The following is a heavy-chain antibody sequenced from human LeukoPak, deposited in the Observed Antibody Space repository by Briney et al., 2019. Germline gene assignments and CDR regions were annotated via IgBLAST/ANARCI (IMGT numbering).Heavy chain of an antibody. CDR2: ISSDASIT. CDR3: ARDPIGGRPDYLDY. CDR1: GFSFGTYA. V-gene: IGHV3-30*01. Sequence: GGSLRLSCTASGFSFGTYAMHWVRQAPGKGFEWVAVISSDASITIYPDSMRGRFTISRDNSKNTLYLDMNNLRGEDTAPYFCARDPIGGRPDYLDYWGQGTLVTVSS. J-gene: IGHJ4*02. D-gene: IGHD3-10*01.